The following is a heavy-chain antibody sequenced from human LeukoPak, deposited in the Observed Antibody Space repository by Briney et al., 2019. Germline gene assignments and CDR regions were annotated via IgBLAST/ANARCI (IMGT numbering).Heavy chain of an antibody. CDR2: IYGSGTT. J-gene: IGHJ5*02. D-gene: IGHD5-12*01. V-gene: IGHV4-4*07. Sequence: SETLSLTCTVSGGSVSNYYWSWVRQPAGKGLEWIGRIYGSGTTRYNPSLQSRVTMSVDVSKNQFSLKLTSMTAADTAVYFCARGMAEAYDYNWFDPWGQGILVTVSS. CDR3: ARGMAEAYDYNWFDP. CDR1: GGSVSNYY.